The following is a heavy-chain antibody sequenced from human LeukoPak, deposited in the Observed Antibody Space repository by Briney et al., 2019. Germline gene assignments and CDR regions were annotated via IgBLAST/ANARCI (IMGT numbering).Heavy chain of an antibody. CDR2: IYGSGTT. J-gene: IGHJ5*02. D-gene: IGHD5-12*01. V-gene: IGHV4-4*07. Sequence: SETLSLTCTVSGGSVSNYYWSWVRQPAGKGLEWIGRIYGSGTTRYNPSLQSRVTMSVDVSKNQFSLKLTSMTAADTAVYFCARGMAEAYDYNWFDPWGQGILVTVSS. CDR3: ARGMAEAYDYNWFDP. CDR1: GGSVSNYY.